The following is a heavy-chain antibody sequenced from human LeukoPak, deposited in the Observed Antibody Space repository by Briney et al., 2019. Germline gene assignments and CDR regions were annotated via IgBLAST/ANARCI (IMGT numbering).Heavy chain of an antibody. CDR1: GYSFTSYW. CDR3: ARLRFPDDYYYYYMDV. V-gene: IGHV5-51*01. Sequence: GESLKISCKGSGYSFTSYWIGWVRQMPGKGLEWMGIIYPGDSDTRYSPSFHGQVTISADKSISTAYLQWSSLKASDTAMYCCARLRFPDDYYYYYMDVWGKGTTVTVSS. J-gene: IGHJ6*03. CDR2: IYPGDSDT. D-gene: IGHD3-10*01.